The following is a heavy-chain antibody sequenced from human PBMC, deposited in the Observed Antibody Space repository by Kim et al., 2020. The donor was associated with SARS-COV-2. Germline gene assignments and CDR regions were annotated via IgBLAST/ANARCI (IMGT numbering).Heavy chain of an antibody. Sequence: GGSLRLSCAASGFTFSTYAMSWVRQAPGKGLEWVSLISGSGGITYYAVSVKGRFTISRDNSKNTLYLQMNSLRAEGTAIYYCAKVSGSGTYFDYWGQGTLVTVSS. CDR2: ISGSGGIT. CDR1: GFTFSTYA. CDR3: AKVSGSGTYFDY. V-gene: IGHV3-23*01. D-gene: IGHD3-10*01. J-gene: IGHJ4*02.